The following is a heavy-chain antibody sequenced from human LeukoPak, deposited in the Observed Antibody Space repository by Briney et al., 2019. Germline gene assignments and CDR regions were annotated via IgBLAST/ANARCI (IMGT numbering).Heavy chain of an antibody. J-gene: IGHJ3*02. D-gene: IGHD4-11*01. CDR1: GFTFSSYG. CDR3: AKDGGYSNPWEDAFDI. Sequence: PGGSLRLSCAASGFTFSSYGMHWVRQAPGKGLEWVAFIRYDGSNKYYADSVKGRFTISRDNSKNTLYLQMNSLRAEDTAVYYCAKDGGYSNPWEDAFDIWGLGTMVSVSS. CDR2: IRYDGSNK. V-gene: IGHV3-30*02.